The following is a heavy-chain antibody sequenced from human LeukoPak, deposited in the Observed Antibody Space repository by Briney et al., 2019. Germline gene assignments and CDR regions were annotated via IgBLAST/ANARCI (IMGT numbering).Heavy chain of an antibody. D-gene: IGHD5-18*01. CDR3: ARHLSGTAMAHYFDF. J-gene: IGHJ4*02. Sequence: PSETLSLTCSVSGDSISSARNYWGWIRQSPGKGLEWLASVYSSGSTHSNPSLTSRVSISIDMSKNQFSLKLYSVTASGAAIYYCARHLSGTAMAHYFDFWGQGTLVTVSS. CDR1: GDSISSARNY. CDR2: VYSSGST. V-gene: IGHV4-39*01.